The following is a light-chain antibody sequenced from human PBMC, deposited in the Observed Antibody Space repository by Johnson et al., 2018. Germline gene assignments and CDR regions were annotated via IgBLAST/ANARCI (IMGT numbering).Light chain of an antibody. Sequence: QSVLTQPPSVSAAPGQKVTISCSGSSSNIGNNYVSWYQQLPGTAPKLLIYETNKRPSGIPDRFSGSKSGTSATLGITGLQTGDEAVYYCGTWDSSLSAGNVFGTGTKVTVL. V-gene: IGLV1-51*02. CDR2: ETN. CDR1: SSNIGNNY. J-gene: IGLJ1*01. CDR3: GTWDSSLSAGNV.